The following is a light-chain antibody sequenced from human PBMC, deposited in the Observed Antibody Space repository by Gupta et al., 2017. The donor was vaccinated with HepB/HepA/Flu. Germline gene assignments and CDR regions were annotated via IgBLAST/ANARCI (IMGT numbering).Light chain of an antibody. V-gene: IGKV1-39*01. CDR2: AAS. CDR3: RLSYSTPLFT. Sequence: DIQMTQSPSSLSASVGDRVTITCRASQSISSYLNWYQQKPGKAPKLLIYAASSLQRGVPSRFSSSGACRDVTLTISSRQHEDFATSYCRLSYSTPLFTFGHGTKVDIK. J-gene: IGKJ3*01. CDR1: QSISSY.